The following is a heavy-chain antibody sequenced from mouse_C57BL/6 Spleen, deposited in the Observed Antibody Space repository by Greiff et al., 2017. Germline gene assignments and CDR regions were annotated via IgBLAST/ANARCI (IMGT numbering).Heavy chain of an antibody. V-gene: IGHV5-4*01. CDR1: GFTFSSYA. J-gene: IGHJ4*01. CDR3: ARDGNWYAMDD. Sequence: EVKLVESGGGLVKPGGSLKLSCAASGFTFSSYAMSWVRQTPEKRLEWVATISDGGSYTYYPDNVKGRFTISRDNAKNNLYLQMSLLKSEDTAMYYCARDGNWYAMDDWGQGTTVTVSS. CDR2: ISDGGSYT. D-gene: IGHD2-1*01.